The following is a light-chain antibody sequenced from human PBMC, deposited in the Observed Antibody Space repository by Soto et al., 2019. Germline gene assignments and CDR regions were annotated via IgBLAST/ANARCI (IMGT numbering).Light chain of an antibody. CDR3: QQYYSTPPH. J-gene: IGKJ2*01. CDR2: WAS. V-gene: IGKV4-1*01. Sequence: DIVMTQSPDSLAVSLGERATINCKSSQSVLYSSNNKNYLAWYQQKPGQPPKLLIYWASTRESGVPDRFSGSGSGTDVTLTISSLQAEDVAVYYCQQYYSTPPHFGQGTKLEIK. CDR1: QSVLYSSNNKNY.